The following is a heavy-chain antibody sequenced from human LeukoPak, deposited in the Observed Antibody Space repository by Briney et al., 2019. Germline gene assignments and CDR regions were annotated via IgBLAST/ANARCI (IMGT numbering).Heavy chain of an antibody. CDR3: AGSWFYRDYFEY. CDR2: LSYDGSNE. D-gene: IGHD3-10*01. Sequence: PGRSLRLSCAASGFPFSSYGMHWVRQAPGKGLEWVAVLSYDGSNEYYADSVKGRFTISRDNSKNTLYLQMNNLRVEDTAVYYCAGSWFYRDYFEYWGQGTLVTVSS. V-gene: IGHV3-30*03. CDR1: GFPFSSYG. J-gene: IGHJ4*02.